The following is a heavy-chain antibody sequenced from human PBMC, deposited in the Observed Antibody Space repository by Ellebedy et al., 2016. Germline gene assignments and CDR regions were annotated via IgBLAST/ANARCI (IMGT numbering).Heavy chain of an antibody. CDR1: GGSFSGYY. Sequence: ESLKISCAVYGGSFSGYYWIWIRQPPGKGFEWIGEINHSGSSNHNPSLKSRVTMSADMSQNQFSLRLRSVTAADTAVYYCARVKPNYIRNWHALDYWGQGILVTVSS. J-gene: IGHJ4*02. D-gene: IGHD1-7*01. CDR3: ARVKPNYIRNWHALDY. CDR2: INHSGSS. V-gene: IGHV4-34*01.